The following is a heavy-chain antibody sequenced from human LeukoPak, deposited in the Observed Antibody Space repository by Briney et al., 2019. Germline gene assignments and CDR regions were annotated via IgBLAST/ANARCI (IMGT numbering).Heavy chain of an antibody. Sequence: GSLRLSCAASGFTFSSYGMHWVRQASGKGLEWVGRIRSKANSYATAYAASVKGRFTISRDDSKNTAYLQMNSLKTEDTAVYYCTRSVYDYVWGSYRYLDSNAFDIWGQGTMVTVSS. CDR1: GFTFSSYG. CDR2: IRSKANSYAT. V-gene: IGHV3-73*01. D-gene: IGHD3-16*02. J-gene: IGHJ3*02. CDR3: TRSVYDYVWGSYRYLDSNAFDI.